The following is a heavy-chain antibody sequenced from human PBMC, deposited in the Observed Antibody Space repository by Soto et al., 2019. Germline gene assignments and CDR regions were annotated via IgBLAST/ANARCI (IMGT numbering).Heavy chain of an antibody. CDR3: ARGWYGDYGVTSFDY. D-gene: IGHD4-17*01. Sequence: SETLSLTCAVYGGSFSGYYWSWIRQPPGKGLEWIGEINHSGSTNYNPSLKSRVTISVDTPKNQFSLKLSSVTAADTAVYYCARGWYGDYGVTSFDYWGQGTLVTVSS. V-gene: IGHV4-34*01. J-gene: IGHJ4*02. CDR2: INHSGST. CDR1: GGSFSGYY.